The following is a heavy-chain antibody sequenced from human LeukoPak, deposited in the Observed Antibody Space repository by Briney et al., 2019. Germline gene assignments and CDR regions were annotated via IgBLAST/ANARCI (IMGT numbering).Heavy chain of an antibody. J-gene: IGHJ5*02. CDR3: ARVITIFGVAQRDWFDP. CDR1: GGTFSSYA. D-gene: IGHD3-3*01. CDR2: IIPIFGTA. Sequence: SSVKVSCKASGGTFSSYAISWVRQAPGQGLEWMGGIIPIFGTANYAQKFQGRVTITADESTSTAYMELSSLRSEDTAVYYCARVITIFGVAQRDWFDPWGQGTLVTVSS. V-gene: IGHV1-69*01.